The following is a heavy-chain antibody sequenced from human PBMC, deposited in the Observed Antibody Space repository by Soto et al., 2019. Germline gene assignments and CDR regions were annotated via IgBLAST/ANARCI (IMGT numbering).Heavy chain of an antibody. J-gene: IGHJ4*02. CDR2: IVVGSGNT. CDR3: AAVSSGLGADY. V-gene: IGHV1-58*01. Sequence: QMQLVQSGPEVKKPGTSVKVSCKASGFTFTSSAVPWGRQARGQRLEWIGWIVVGSGNTNYAQKFQERVTITRDMSTSTAYMELSSLRSEDTAVYYCAAVSSGLGADYWGQGTLVTVSS. D-gene: IGHD2-15*01. CDR1: GFTFTSSA.